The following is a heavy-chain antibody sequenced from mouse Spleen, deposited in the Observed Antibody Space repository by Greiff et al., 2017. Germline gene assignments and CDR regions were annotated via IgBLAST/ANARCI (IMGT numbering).Heavy chain of an antibody. CDR3: ARSYAGYFDY. CDR2: ISSGSSTI. CDR1: GFTFSSFG. J-gene: IGHJ2*01. D-gene: IGHD6-5*01. V-gene: IGHV5-17*02. Sequence: EVKQMESGGGLVQPGGSRKLSCAASGFTFSSFGMHWVRQAPEKGLEWVAYISSGSSTIYYADTVKGRFTISRDNPKNTLFLQMTSLRSEDTAMYYCARSYAGYFDYWGQGTTLTVSS.